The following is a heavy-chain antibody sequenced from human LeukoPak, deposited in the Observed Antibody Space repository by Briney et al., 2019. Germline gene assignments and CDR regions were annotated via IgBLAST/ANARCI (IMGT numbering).Heavy chain of an antibody. J-gene: IGHJ4*02. Sequence: GGSLRLSCAASGFTFSSYAMSRVRQAPGKGLEWVSAISGSGGSTYYADSVKGRFTISRDNSKNTLYLQMNSLRAEDTAVYYCAKDTDYDSSDYYDYWGQGTLVTVSS. CDR3: AKDTDYDSSDYYDY. CDR2: ISGSGGST. CDR1: GFTFSSYA. V-gene: IGHV3-23*01. D-gene: IGHD3-22*01.